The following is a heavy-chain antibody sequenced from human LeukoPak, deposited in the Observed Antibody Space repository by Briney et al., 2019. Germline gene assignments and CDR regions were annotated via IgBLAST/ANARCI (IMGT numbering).Heavy chain of an antibody. CDR2: IYYSGST. CDR1: GGSISSSSYY. CDR3: ARSVTIFGVATNWFDP. D-gene: IGHD3-3*01. J-gene: IGHJ5*02. V-gene: IGHV4-39*01. Sequence: SETLSLTCTVSGGSISSSSYYWGWIRQPPGKGLEWIGRIYYSGSTYYNPSLKSRVTISVDTSKNQISLKLSSVTAADTAVYYCARSVTIFGVATNWFDPWGQGTLVTVSS.